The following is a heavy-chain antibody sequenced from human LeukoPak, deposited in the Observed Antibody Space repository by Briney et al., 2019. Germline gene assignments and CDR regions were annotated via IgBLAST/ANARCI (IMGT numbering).Heavy chain of an antibody. J-gene: IGHJ3*02. V-gene: IGHV3-48*03. D-gene: IGHD3-22*01. CDR1: EFSFSSYE. CDR3: ARDHHRRLYDSQARDTFDI. CDR2: ISVTGSTA. Sequence: GGSLRLSCAAYEFSFSSYEMIWVRQAPGKGLEWISYISVTGSTAYYADSVKGRFTISRDNAKNSLYLQMNSLRADDTAVYYCARDHHRRLYDSQARDTFDIWGQGTMVTVSS.